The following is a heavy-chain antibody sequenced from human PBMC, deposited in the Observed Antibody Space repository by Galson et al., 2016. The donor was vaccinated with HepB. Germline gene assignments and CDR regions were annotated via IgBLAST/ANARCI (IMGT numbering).Heavy chain of an antibody. CDR2: IWYDGTKT. CDR3: ARDYLAVAGGLDF. J-gene: IGHJ4*02. D-gene: IGHD6-19*01. V-gene: IGHV3-33*01. CDR1: GFTFRSYA. Sequence: SLRLSCAASGFTFRSYAMHWVRQAPGKGLEWVAVIWYDGTKTYYADSAKGRLTISRDISKNMLYLDMNSLTREDTAVYYCARDYLAVAGGLDFGGLGTQVTVSS.